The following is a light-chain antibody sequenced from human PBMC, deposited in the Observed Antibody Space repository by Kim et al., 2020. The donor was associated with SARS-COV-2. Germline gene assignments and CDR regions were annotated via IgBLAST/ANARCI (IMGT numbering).Light chain of an antibody. CDR1: SNNVGDQG. CDR2: RDN. CDR3: SAWDSSLSAWV. Sequence: QAGLTQPPSVSKGLRQTATLTCTGNSNNVGDQGAAWLQQHQGHPPTLLSYRDNNRPSGISERFSASRSGNTLSLTITGLQPEDEADYYCSAWDSSLSAWVFGRGTQLTVL. V-gene: IGLV10-54*04. J-gene: IGLJ3*02.